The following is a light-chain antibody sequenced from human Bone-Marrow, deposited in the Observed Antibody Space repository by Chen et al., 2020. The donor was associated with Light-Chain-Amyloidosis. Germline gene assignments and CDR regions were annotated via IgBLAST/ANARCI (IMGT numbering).Light chain of an antibody. CDR3: QSADSSGTYEVI. V-gene: IGLV3-25*03. CDR2: RDT. Sequence: SYELTQPPSVSVSPGQPARITCTGDDLPTKYAYWYQQKPGQDPVLVIHRDTERPSGISERFSGSSSGTTATLTISGVQAEDEADNHCQSADSSGTYEVIFGGGTKLTVL. J-gene: IGLJ2*01. CDR1: DLPTKY.